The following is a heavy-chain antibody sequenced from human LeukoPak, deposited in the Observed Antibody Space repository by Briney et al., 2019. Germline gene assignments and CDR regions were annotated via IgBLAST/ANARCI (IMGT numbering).Heavy chain of an antibody. CDR2: IYYSVST. V-gene: IGHV4-59*08. D-gene: IGHD3-3*01. Sequence: SETLSLTCTVSGGSISSYYWSWIRQPPGKGLEWMGYIYYSVSTNYNPSLTSRVTISVDTSKKQFSLKLSSVTAEDTAVYYCARRSDFWSGYEFDPWGQGTLVTVSS. CDR3: ARRSDFWSGYEFDP. CDR1: GGSISSYY. J-gene: IGHJ5*02.